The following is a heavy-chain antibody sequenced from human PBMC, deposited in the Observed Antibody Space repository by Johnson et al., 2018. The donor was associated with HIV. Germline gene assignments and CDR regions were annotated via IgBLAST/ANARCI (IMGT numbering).Heavy chain of an antibody. CDR1: GFTFSSYG. CDR3: ARDGYSGGFDI. Sequence: EQLVESGGGVVQRGGSLRLSCVASGFTFSSYGMHWVRQAPGKGLEWVGRIKSKTDGGTTDYAAPVKGRFTISIDDSKNSLYLQMNSLKTEDTAVYYCARDGYSGGFDIWGQGTMVTV. CDR2: IKSKTDGGTT. D-gene: IGHD2-21*01. J-gene: IGHJ3*02. V-gene: IGHV3-15*01.